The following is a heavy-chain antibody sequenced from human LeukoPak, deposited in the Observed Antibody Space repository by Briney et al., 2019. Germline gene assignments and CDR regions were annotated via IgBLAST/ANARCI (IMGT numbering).Heavy chain of an antibody. D-gene: IGHD4-17*01. CDR2: ISGNGGGT. J-gene: IGHJ4*02. CDR1: GFTFSSYA. Sequence: GGSLRLSCAASGFTFSSYAMNWVRQAPGKGLEWVSAISGNGGGTYYADSVKGRFTISRDNSKNTLYLQMSSLRAEDTALYYFAILDFGDTARLVYWGQGTSVTVSS. V-gene: IGHV3-23*01. CDR3: AILDFGDTARLVY.